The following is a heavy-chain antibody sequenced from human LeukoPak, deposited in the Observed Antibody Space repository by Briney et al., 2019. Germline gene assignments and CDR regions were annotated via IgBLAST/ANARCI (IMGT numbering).Heavy chain of an antibody. D-gene: IGHD2-15*01. CDR1: GFTFSSYA. Sequence: GGSLRLSCAASGFTFSSYAMSWVRQAPGKGLEWVSAISGSGGSTYYADSVKGRFTISRDNSKNTLYLQMNSLRAEDTAVYYCAKEAGYCSGGSCSSPPLDYWGQGTLVTVSS. CDR2: ISGSGGST. CDR3: AKEAGYCSGGSCSSPPLDY. V-gene: IGHV3-23*01. J-gene: IGHJ4*02.